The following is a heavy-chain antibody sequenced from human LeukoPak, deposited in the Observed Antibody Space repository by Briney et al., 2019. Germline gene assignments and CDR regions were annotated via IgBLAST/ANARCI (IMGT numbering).Heavy chain of an antibody. CDR3: ASREGGDYYDFWSGPIDY. CDR1: GGTFSSYA. V-gene: IGHV1-69*05. Sequence: SVKVSCKASGGTFSSYAISWVRQAPGQGLEWMGRIIPIFGTANYAQKFQGRVTITTDESTSTAYMELSSLRSEDTAVYYCASREGGDYYDFWSGPIDYWGQGTLVTVSS. D-gene: IGHD3-3*01. CDR2: IIPIFGTA. J-gene: IGHJ4*02.